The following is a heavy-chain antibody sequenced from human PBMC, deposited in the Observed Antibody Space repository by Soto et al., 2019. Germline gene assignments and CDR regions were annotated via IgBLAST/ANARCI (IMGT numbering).Heavy chain of an antibody. Sequence: GASVKVSCKASEGTFSSYAISWVRQAPGQGLEWMGGIIPIFGTANYAQKFQGRVTITADKSTSTAYMELSSLRSEDTAVYYCARGNDILTGPDQPWGQGTLVTVSS. CDR1: EGTFSSYA. CDR3: ARGNDILTGPDQP. D-gene: IGHD3-9*01. CDR2: IIPIFGTA. J-gene: IGHJ5*02. V-gene: IGHV1-69*06.